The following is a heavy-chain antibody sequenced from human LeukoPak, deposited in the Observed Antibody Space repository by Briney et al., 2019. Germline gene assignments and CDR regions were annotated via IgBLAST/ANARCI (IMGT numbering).Heavy chain of an antibody. V-gene: IGHV5-51*01. J-gene: IGHJ5*02. CDR3: ARQWGDCSSTSCYSAS. CDR2: IYPGDSDT. D-gene: IGHD2-2*01. CDR1: GYSFSSYW. Sequence: GESLKISCKGSGYSFSSYWIGWVRQIPGKGLEWMGIIYPGDSDTRYSPSFQGQVTISADKSVSTAYLQWSSLKASDTAMYYCARQWGDCSSTSCYSASWGQGTLVTVSS.